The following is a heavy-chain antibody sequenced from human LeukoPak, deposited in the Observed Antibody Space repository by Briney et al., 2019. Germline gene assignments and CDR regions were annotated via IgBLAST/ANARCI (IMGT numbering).Heavy chain of an antibody. CDR3: AKDGGRYRFDF. Sequence: PGGSLRLSCTAPGFPFNAYNVHWIRQSPGRGLEWVSFIQNDETEIHYADFAKGRFTISRDRSKNSVYLQMNSLRPDDTALYYCAKDGGRYRFDFWGQGTMVTVSS. J-gene: IGHJ4*02. CDR1: GFPFNAYN. V-gene: IGHV3-30*02. CDR2: IQNDETEI. D-gene: IGHD3-16*02.